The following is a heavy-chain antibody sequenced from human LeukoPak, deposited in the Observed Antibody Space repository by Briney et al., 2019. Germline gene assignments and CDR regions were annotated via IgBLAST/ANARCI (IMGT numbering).Heavy chain of an antibody. J-gene: IGHJ4*02. CDR2: MNPNSGNK. CDR3: AKAGQPRSIAVAGKYFFDC. CDR1: GYSFTNFD. Sequence: GASVKVSCKASGYSFTNFDINWVRQATGQGLEWMGWMNPNSGNKGYAQKFRGRVTMTMNTSITTAYMELSSLRSEDTAVYYCAKAGQPRSIAVAGKYFFDCWGQGTLVTVSS. D-gene: IGHD6-19*01. V-gene: IGHV1-8*01.